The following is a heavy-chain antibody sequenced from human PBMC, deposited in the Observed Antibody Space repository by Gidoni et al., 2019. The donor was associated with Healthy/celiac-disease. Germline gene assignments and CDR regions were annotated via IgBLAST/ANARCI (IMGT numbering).Heavy chain of an antibody. V-gene: IGHV3-23*01. D-gene: IGHD1-26*01. J-gene: IGHJ4*02. CDR1: GFTFSSYA. Sequence: EVQLLESGGGLVQPGGSLRLSCAASGFTFSSYAMSWVRQAPGKGLEWVSAISGSGGSTYSADSVKGRFTISRDNSNNTLYLQMNSLRAEDTAVYYCAKVIRGMGATTGYFDYWGQGTLVTVSS. CDR3: AKVIRGMGATTGYFDY. CDR2: ISGSGGST.